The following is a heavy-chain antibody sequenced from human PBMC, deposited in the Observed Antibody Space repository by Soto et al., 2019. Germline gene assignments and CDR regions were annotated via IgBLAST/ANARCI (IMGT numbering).Heavy chain of an antibody. V-gene: IGHV4-39*01. CDR2: IYYTGST. Sequence: ETLSLTCTVSGGSISTSTYYWGWIRQPPGKGLEWIGSIYYTGSTYYNPSLKSRVTISVDTSKNQFSLKLSSVTAADTAVYYCTRHASGWGSSPFDYWGQGTPVTVSS. CDR3: TRHASGWGSSPFDY. CDR1: GGSISTSTYY. D-gene: IGHD3-16*01. J-gene: IGHJ4*02.